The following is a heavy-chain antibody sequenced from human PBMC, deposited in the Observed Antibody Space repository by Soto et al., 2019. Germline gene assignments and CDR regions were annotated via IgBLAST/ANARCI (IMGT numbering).Heavy chain of an antibody. J-gene: IGHJ5*01. D-gene: IGHD3-3*01. Sequence: ASEKDTCKASGYTFTSYGINWVRQDPAQELEWMGWISAYNGKTNYTQKLQDRDTMTTDKSTSTAYMELRSLRSDDTAVYYCERLPYYGFWSGHHNRFDPWGQGTPVTVSS. CDR2: ISAYNGKT. CDR3: ERLPYYGFWSGHHNRFDP. CDR1: GYTFTSYG. V-gene: IGHV1-18*01.